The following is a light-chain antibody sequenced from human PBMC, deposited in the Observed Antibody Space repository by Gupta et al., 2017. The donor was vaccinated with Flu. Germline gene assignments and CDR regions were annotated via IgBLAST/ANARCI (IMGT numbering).Light chain of an antibody. Sequence: DIVVTQSPGTLSLSPRERATLSCRASQSVSSSSLAWYQQKRGQAPRLLIYGASSRATGIPDRFSGRGSGTDFTLTISRLEPEDVAVYYCQEYGTSRTFGQGTKVEIK. J-gene: IGKJ1*01. CDR3: QEYGTSRT. CDR2: GAS. CDR1: QSVSSSS. V-gene: IGKV3-20*01.